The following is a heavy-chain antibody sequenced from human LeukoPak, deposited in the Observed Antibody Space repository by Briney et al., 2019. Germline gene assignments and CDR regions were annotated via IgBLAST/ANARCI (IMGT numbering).Heavy chain of an antibody. V-gene: IGHV3-23*01. D-gene: IGHD2-15*01. CDR3: AKDEVGTS. J-gene: IGHJ5*02. CDR2: ISGSGGST. Sequence: GGSLRLSCAASGFTFSSYAMSWVGQAPGEGLEWVSTISGSGGSTYYADSVKGRFAISRDNSKNTLYLHMNSLRADDTAVYYCAKDEVGTSWGQGTLVTVSS. CDR1: GFTFSSYA.